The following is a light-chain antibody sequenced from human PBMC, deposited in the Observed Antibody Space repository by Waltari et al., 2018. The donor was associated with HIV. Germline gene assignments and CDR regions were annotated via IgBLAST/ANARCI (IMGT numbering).Light chain of an antibody. CDR3: QQYNHWPPYT. V-gene: IGKV3-15*01. CDR1: QSVNWH. Sequence: EVVMTQSPATLSVSPGERATLSCRASQSVNWHLAWYQHKPGQAPRRLIYCASTRATGVPARCSGSGSGTEFTLTISSLQSEDFAVDYCQQYNHWPPYTFGQGTKLEIK. J-gene: IGKJ2*01. CDR2: CAS.